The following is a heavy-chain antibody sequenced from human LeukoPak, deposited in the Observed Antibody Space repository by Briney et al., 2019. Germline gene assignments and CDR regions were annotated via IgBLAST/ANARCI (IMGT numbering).Heavy chain of an antibody. CDR3: AKNGRSVVVPAAMTFYYYYYYMDV. Sequence: GGSLRLSCAASGFTFSSYGMHWVRQAPGKGLEGVAVISYDGSNKYYADSVKGRFTISRDNSKNTLYLQMNSLRAEDTAVYYCAKNGRSVVVPAAMTFYYYYYYMDVWGKGTTVTVSS. V-gene: IGHV3-30*18. CDR2: ISYDGSNK. CDR1: GFTFSSYG. J-gene: IGHJ6*03. D-gene: IGHD2-2*01.